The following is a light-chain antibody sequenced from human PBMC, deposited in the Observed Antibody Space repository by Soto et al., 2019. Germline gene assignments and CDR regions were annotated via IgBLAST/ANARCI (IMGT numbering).Light chain of an antibody. Sequence: QSVLTQPPSASGTPGQRVTISCSGSSSNIGSHYVYWYQQLPGTAPKLLIYRNNQRPSGVPDRFSGSKSGTSASLAISGLRSEDEADYYCAAWDDSLSAPWVFGGGTKVTVL. J-gene: IGLJ3*02. CDR3: AAWDDSLSAPWV. CDR2: RNN. V-gene: IGLV1-47*01. CDR1: SSNIGSHY.